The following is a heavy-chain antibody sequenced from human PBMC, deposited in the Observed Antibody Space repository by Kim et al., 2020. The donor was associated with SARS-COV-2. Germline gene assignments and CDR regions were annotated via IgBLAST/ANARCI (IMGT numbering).Heavy chain of an antibody. CDR3: AREGGLAY. Sequence: GGSLRLSCAASGFPFSSYGMTWVRQGPGKGLEWISYISTSSTTMYYADSVKGRFTISRDNAKNSLFLQMNSLRDEDTAVYYCAREGGLAYWGQGTLVTVS. CDR1: GFPFSSYG. D-gene: IGHD3-16*01. J-gene: IGHJ4*02. CDR2: ISTSSTTM. V-gene: IGHV3-48*02.